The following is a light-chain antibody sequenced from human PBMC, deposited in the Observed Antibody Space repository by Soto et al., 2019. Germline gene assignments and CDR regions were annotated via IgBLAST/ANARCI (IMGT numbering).Light chain of an antibody. J-gene: IGLJ1*01. V-gene: IGLV2-14*01. CDR1: SSDVGGYYS. CDR3: SSYTSSSTDV. Sequence: QSALTQPASVTGSLGQSITISCTGTSSDVGGYYSVSWYQQHPGKAPKLMIYDVTNRPSGVSNRFSGSKSGNTASLTISGLQAEDVADYYCSSYTSSSTDVFGTGTKLTVL. CDR2: DVT.